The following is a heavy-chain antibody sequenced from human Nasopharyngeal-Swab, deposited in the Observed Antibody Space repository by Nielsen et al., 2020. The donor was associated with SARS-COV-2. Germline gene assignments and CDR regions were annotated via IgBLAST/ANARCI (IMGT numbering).Heavy chain of an antibody. CDR3: ARGGSGFLHYVFDY. J-gene: IGHJ4*02. V-gene: IGHV4-61*02. CDR1: GGPISSGRYN. D-gene: IGHD6-19*01. CDR2: IYTSGST. Sequence: SETLSPTGTAPGGPISSGRYNGSGIRQPAGKGREWIGRIYTSGSTNYNPCLKSRVTISVDTSKNQFSLKLSSVTAADTAVYYCARGGSGFLHYVFDYWGQGTLVTVSS.